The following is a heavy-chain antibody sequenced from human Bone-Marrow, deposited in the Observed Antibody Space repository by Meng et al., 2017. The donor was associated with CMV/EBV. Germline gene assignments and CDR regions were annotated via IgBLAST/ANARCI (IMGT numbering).Heavy chain of an antibody. V-gene: IGHV4-61*01. Sequence: SETLSLTCTVSGGSVSSGSYYWSWIRQPPGKGLEWIGYIYYSGSTNYNPSLKSRVTISVDTSKNQFSLKLSSVTAADTAVYYCARERWGVSPWFDPWGQGTLVPVSS. CDR3: ARERWGVSPWFDP. CDR1: GGSVSSGSYY. CDR2: IYYSGST. D-gene: IGHD5-24*01. J-gene: IGHJ5*02.